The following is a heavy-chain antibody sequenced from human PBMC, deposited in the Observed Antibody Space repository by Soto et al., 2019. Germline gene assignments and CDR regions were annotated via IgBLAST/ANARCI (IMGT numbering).Heavy chain of an antibody. Sequence: PSETLSLTCTVYGGSISGYYWSWIRQPPGKGLEWIGYIYYSGSTNYNPSLKSRVTISVDTSKNQFSLKLSSVTAADTAVYYCATDLSEEGFDPWGQGTLVTVSS. CDR3: ATDLSEEGFDP. J-gene: IGHJ5*02. V-gene: IGHV4-59*01. CDR1: GGSISGYY. CDR2: IYYSGST.